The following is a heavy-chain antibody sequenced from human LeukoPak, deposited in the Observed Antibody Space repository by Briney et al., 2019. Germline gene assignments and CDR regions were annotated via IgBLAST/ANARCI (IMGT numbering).Heavy chain of an antibody. CDR1: GGSFSGYY. D-gene: IGHD1-26*01. J-gene: IGHJ6*03. CDR2: INHSGST. V-gene: IGHV4-34*01. CDR3: ARVRGSSGSYEYYHYMDV. Sequence: SETLSLTCAVYGGSFSGYYWSWIRQPPGKGLEWIGEINHSGSTDYNPSLKSRVTISVDTSKNQFSLKLSSVTAADTAVYYCARVRGSSGSYEYYHYMDVWGKGTTVTISS.